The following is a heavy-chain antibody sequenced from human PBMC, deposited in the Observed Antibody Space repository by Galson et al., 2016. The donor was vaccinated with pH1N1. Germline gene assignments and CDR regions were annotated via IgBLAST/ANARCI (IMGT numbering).Heavy chain of an antibody. J-gene: IGHJ5*01. CDR3: ARDPRGYSYGYGRTWFDS. Sequence: TLSLTCTVSGGSISNGGYYWSWIRQQPGKGLEWIGYIYYSGTTYYNPSLKSRISMSVDTSKNHFSLKMRSVTAADTAGYFCARDPRGYSYGYGRTWFDSWGQGALVTVSS. CDR2: IYYSGTT. D-gene: IGHD5-18*01. CDR1: GGSISNGGYY. V-gene: IGHV4-31*03.